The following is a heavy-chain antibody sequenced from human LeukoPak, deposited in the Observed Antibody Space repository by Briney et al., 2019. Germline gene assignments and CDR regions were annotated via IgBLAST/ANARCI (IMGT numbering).Heavy chain of an antibody. J-gene: IGHJ3*02. Sequence: PSETLSLTCTVSGGSISSYYWTWIRQPPGKGLEWIGYISYSGTTYYNPSLKSRITISLDTSNNQFSLELSSVTAADTAVYYCARAAWRGTNSRDAFDIWGLGTVVTVSS. CDR2: ISYSGTT. CDR1: GGSISSYY. V-gene: IGHV4-59*06. D-gene: IGHD4/OR15-4a*01. CDR3: ARAAWRGTNSRDAFDI.